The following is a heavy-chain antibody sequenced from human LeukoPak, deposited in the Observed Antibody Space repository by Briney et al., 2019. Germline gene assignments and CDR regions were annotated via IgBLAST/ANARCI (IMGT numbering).Heavy chain of an antibody. CDR2: ISGSGGST. J-gene: IGHJ4*02. CDR1: GFTFSSYA. CDR3: AKDSVYCGSTSCYVY. V-gene: IGHV3-23*01. Sequence: GGSLRLSCAASGFTFSSYAMSWVRQAPGKGLEWVSAISGSGGSTYYADSVKGRFTISRDNPKNTLYLQMNSLRAEDTAVYYCAKDSVYCGSTSCYVYWGQGTLVTVSS. D-gene: IGHD2-2*01.